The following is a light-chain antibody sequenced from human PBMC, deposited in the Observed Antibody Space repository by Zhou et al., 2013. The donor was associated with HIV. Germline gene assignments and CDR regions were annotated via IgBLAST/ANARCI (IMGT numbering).Light chain of an antibody. V-gene: IGKV1-39*01. CDR2: GAS. CDR3: QQSYTTPET. Sequence: DIQMTQSPTSLSASVGDRVTITCRPSQTIDNYLNWYQRKPGKAPKLLIYGASILHSGVPSRFSGSGSGTDFTLTISSLQPEDFANYYCQQSYTTPETFGGGTKVEMK. CDR1: QTIDNY. J-gene: IGKJ4*01.